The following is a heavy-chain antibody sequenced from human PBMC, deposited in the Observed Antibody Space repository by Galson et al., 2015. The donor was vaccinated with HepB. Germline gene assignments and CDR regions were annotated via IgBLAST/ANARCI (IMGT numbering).Heavy chain of an antibody. V-gene: IGHV4-39*01. CDR3: ARLLWGVTGYYYDSSGAFPRDAFDI. J-gene: IGHJ3*02. CDR2: IYYSGST. Sequence: ETLSLTCTVSGGSISSSSYYWGWIRQPPGKGLEWIGSIYYSGSTYYNPSLKSRVTISVDTSKNQFSLKLSFVTAADTAVYYCARLLWGVTGYYYDSSGAFPRDAFDIWGQGTMVTVSS. D-gene: IGHD3-22*01. CDR1: GGSISSSSYY.